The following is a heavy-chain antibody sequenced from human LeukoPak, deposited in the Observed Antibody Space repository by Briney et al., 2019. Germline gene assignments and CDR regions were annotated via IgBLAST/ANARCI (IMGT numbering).Heavy chain of an antibody. CDR2: IWYDGSNK. Sequence: PGGSLRLSCAASGFTFSSYGMHWVRQAPGKGLEWVALIWYDGSNKYYADSVKGRLTISRDNSKNTLYLQMNSLRAEDTAVYYCTVFGDSNHWGQGTLVTVSS. CDR3: TVFGDSNH. V-gene: IGHV3-33*01. J-gene: IGHJ5*02. CDR1: GFTFSSYG. D-gene: IGHD4-17*01.